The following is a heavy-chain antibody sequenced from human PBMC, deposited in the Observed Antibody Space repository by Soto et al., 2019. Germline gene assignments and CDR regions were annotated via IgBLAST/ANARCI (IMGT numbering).Heavy chain of an antibody. CDR2: IYYGGSP. J-gene: IGHJ4*02. D-gene: IGHD4-4*01. V-gene: IGHV4-59*08. CDR3: ARTLGPQVTGYVDSDYRWTIDQ. CDR1: GSSLSGHY. Sequence: SETLSLTCTVSGSSLSGHYWSWMRQPPGKGLECIGYIYYGGSPNYNPSLLSRVTISADTSKNQFFLRLTSVTAADTGVYFCARTLGPQVTGYVDSDYRWTIDQWGQGTLVTVSS.